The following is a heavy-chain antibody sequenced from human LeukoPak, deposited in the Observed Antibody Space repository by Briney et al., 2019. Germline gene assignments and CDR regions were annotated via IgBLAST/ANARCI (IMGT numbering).Heavy chain of an antibody. D-gene: IGHD3-9*01. Sequence: ASVKVSCKASGYTFTSYGISWVRQAPGQGLEWMGWISSNDGNTYYVQNFQGRVTMTTDTSTSTAYMELRSLRSDDTAVYYCARGDILTGYYFFDSWGQGTLVTVSS. CDR3: ARGDILTGYYFFDS. J-gene: IGHJ4*02. CDR1: GYTFTSYG. CDR2: ISSNDGNT. V-gene: IGHV1-18*01.